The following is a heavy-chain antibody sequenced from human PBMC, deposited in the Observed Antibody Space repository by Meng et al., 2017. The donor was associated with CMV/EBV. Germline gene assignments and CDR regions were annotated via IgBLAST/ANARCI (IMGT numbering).Heavy chain of an antibody. CDR3: AHTKSYYDILTGYQPGYFDY. CDR1: GFSLSTSRVG. Sequence: SGPTLVKPTQTLTLTCTFSGFSLSTSRVGVGWIRQPPGKALEWLALIYWNDDKRYSPSLKSRLTITKDTSKNQVVLTMTNMDPVDTATYYCAHTKSYYDILTGYQPGYFDYWGQGTTVTVSS. D-gene: IGHD3-9*01. CDR2: IYWNDDK. J-gene: IGHJ4*03. V-gene: IGHV2-5*01.